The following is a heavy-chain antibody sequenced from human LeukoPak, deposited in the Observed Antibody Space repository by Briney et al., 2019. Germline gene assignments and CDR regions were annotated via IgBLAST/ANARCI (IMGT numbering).Heavy chain of an antibody. J-gene: IGHJ4*02. CDR1: GGTFSSYA. CDR3: ARHLNYYDSSGPADY. D-gene: IGHD3-22*01. Sequence: GASVKVSCKASGGTFSSYAISWVRQAPGQGLEWMGRIIPIFGTANYAQKFQGRVTITADESTSTAYMELSSLRSEDTAVYYCARHLNYYDSSGPADYWGQGTLVTVSS. V-gene: IGHV1-69*13. CDR2: IIPIFGTA.